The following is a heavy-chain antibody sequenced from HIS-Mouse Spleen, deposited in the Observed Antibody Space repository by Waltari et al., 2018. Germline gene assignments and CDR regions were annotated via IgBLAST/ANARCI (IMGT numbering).Heavy chain of an antibody. D-gene: IGHD6-13*01. CDR3: ARVGSSSWYLDY. Sequence: VQLVESGGGLVQPGASVKVSCKASGYTFTGYYMHWVRQAPGQGLEWMGWINPNSGGTNYAQKFQGRVTMTRDTSISTAYMELSRLRSDDTAVYYCARVGSSSWYLDYWGQGTLVTVSS. CDR2: INPNSGGT. CDR1: GYTFTGYY. J-gene: IGHJ4*02. V-gene: IGHV1-2*02.